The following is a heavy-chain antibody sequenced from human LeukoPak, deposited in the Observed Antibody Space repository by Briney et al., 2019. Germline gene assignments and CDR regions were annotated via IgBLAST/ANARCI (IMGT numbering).Heavy chain of an antibody. V-gene: IGHV4-59*01. Sequence: SETLSLTCTVSGGSISSYYWSWIRQPPGKGLEWIGYIYYSGSTNYSPSLKSRVTISADTSKNQFSLKLSSVTAADTAVYYCARALLRPWFDPWGQGTLVTVSS. J-gene: IGHJ5*02. CDR3: ARALLRPWFDP. D-gene: IGHD4-17*01. CDR2: IYYSGST. CDR1: GGSISSYY.